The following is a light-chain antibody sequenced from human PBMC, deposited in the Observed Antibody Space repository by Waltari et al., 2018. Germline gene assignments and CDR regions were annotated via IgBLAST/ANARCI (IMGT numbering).Light chain of an antibody. CDR1: YSNIGNNI. CDR2: RND. J-gene: IGLJ2*01. CDR3: ASWDDSLNGHWV. Sequence: QSVLTQPPSASGTPGQRVTISCSGTYSNIGNNIVNWYQQLPGKAPKLPIYRNDRRPSGVPVRFSGSKSGSSASLDIDGLHSEDDADYYCASWDDSLNGHWVFGGGTKVTVL. V-gene: IGLV1-44*01.